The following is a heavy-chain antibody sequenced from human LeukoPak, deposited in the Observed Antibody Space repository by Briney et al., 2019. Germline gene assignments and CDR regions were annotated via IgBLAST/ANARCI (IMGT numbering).Heavy chain of an antibody. CDR2: ITYNGSST. CDR1: AFTFINYA. J-gene: IGHJ4*02. V-gene: IGHV3-23*01. Sequence: GGSLRLSCAASAFTFINYAMRWVRQAPGKWLEWVSVITYNGSSTNYADFVKGRFTIFRDNSRNTLSLQLSRLRVEDTAVYFCARGREVNWAWPGTFDYWGQGTLVTVSS. D-gene: IGHD7-27*01. CDR3: ARGREVNWAWPGTFDY.